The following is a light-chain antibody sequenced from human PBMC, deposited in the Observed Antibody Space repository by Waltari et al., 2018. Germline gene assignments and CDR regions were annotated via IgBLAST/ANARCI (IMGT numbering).Light chain of an antibody. CDR1: SSDVGAYNY. V-gene: IGLV2-14*01. CDR2: DVS. CDR3: SSYTSSSTLDVV. J-gene: IGLJ2*01. Sequence: QSALTQPASVSGSPGQSITISCTGTSSDVGAYNYGSWYQQHPGKAPKLMIYDVSNRPSGVSNRFSGSKSGNTASLTISGLQAEDEADYYCSSYTSSSTLDVVFGGGTKLTVL.